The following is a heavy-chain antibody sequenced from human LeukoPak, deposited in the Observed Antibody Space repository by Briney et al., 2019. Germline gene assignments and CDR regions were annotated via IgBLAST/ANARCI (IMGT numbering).Heavy chain of an antibody. CDR3: ARARLDFWSGEAFDI. CDR2: ISSSSSCI. D-gene: IGHD3-3*01. CDR1: GFTFSSYS. J-gene: IGHJ3*02. V-gene: IGHV3-21*01. Sequence: KPGGSLRLSCAASGFTFSSYSMNWVRQAPGKGLEWVSSISSSSSCIYYADSVKGRFTISRNNAKNSLYLQMNSLRAEDTAVYYCARARLDFWSGEAFDIWGQGTMVTVSS.